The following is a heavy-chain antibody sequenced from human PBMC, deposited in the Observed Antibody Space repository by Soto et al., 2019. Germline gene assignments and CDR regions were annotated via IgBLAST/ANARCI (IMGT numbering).Heavy chain of an antibody. CDR2: VVPFSGKT. V-gene: IGHV1-69*13. D-gene: IGHD3-3*01. CDR3: ATPHRYYDVWRGYSPFNY. CDR1: GGSFNNFA. J-gene: IGHJ4*02. Sequence: SVKVSCKASGGSFNNFALNWVRQAPGQGLEWMGGVVPFSGKTNYGQTFQGRVTITADESTNTGYLDLSSLTSEDTAIYYCATPHRYYDVWRGYSPFNYWGQGTVVTVSS.